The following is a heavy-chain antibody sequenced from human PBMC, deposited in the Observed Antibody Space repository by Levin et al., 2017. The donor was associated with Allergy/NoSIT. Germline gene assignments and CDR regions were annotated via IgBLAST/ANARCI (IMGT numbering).Heavy chain of an antibody. D-gene: IGHD3-9*01. CDR2: IYNSGST. V-gene: IGHV4-39*01. J-gene: IGHJ4*02. Sequence: SQTLSLTCTVSGGSISSSISYWGWIRQAPGKGLEWIGSIYNSGSTYYNPSLKSRVTTSVDTSKNLFSLKLSSVTAADTAVYYCARQCYDILTGYYNFDYWGQGTLVTVSS. CDR3: ARQCYDILTGYYNFDY. CDR1: GGSISSSISY.